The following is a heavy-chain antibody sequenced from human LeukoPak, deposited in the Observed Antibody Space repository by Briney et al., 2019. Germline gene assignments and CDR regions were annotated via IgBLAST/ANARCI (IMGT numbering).Heavy chain of an antibody. J-gene: IGHJ4*02. Sequence: GGSLRLSCAASGFTFSSYWMHWARQAPGKGLVWVSRINSDGSSTSYADSVKGRFTISRDNAKNTLYLQMNSLRAEDTAVYYCARAGIQLWLPFDYWGQGTLVTVSS. CDR1: GFTFSSYW. CDR2: INSDGSST. CDR3: ARAGIQLWLPFDY. V-gene: IGHV3-74*01. D-gene: IGHD5-18*01.